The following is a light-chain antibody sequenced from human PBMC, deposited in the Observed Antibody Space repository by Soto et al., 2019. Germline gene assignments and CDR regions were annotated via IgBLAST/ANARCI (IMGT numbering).Light chain of an antibody. Sequence: QSVLTQPASVSGSPGQSITISCTGTSSDVGGYSYVSWYQQHPGKAPKLMIYEVSNRPSGVSNRFSGSKSGNTASLPISGLQAEDEADYYCSSFTSSSTLGVFGGGTKLTVL. CDR3: SSFTSSSTLGV. J-gene: IGLJ2*01. V-gene: IGLV2-14*03. CDR2: EVS. CDR1: SSDVGGYSY.